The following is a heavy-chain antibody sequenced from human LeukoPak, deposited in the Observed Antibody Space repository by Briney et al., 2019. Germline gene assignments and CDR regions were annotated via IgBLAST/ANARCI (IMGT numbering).Heavy chain of an antibody. CDR2: IKSRTSGGTT. CDR3: TTGATYSPGAFDI. CDR1: GFTFTNAW. J-gene: IGHJ3*02. V-gene: IGHV3-15*01. Sequence: GGSLRLSCAASGFTFTNAWMSWVRQAPGKGLEWVGRIKSRTSGGTTDYAAPVKGRFTISRDDSQNTLFLQMNSLKTEDTAVHYCTTGATYSPGAFDIWGQGTMVTVSS. D-gene: IGHD3-16*01.